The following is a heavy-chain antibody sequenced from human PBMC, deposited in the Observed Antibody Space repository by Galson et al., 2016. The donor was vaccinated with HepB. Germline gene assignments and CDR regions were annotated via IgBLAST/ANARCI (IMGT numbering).Heavy chain of an antibody. D-gene: IGHD2-2*01. Sequence: SLRLSCAASGFTFSNAWMTWVRQAPGKGLEWVGRIKSKKDGGTTDYAAPVKDRITISRDDSKNTVYLHMSNLQTDDTAVYYCTTDSHCSRTSCPPAPNYYYGLDVWGQGTTVTVSS. CDR1: GFTFSNAW. J-gene: IGHJ6*02. CDR2: IKSKKDGGTT. CDR3: TTDSHCSRTSCPPAPNYYYGLDV. V-gene: IGHV3-15*01.